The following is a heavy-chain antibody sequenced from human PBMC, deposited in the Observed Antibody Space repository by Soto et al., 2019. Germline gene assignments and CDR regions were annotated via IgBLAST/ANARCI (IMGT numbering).Heavy chain of an antibody. J-gene: IGHJ4*02. V-gene: IGHV3-74*01. CDR1: GFIFNSYW. Sequence: EVQLVESGGGLVQPGGSLRLSCAASGFIFNSYWMHWVRQGPGKGLVWVSLINSDGSSTSYADSVKGRFTISRDNAKNTLYLQMNSLRAEDTAVYYCARLEAVGRSFDYWGQGTLVTVS. CDR2: INSDGSST. D-gene: IGHD6-13*01. CDR3: ARLEAVGRSFDY.